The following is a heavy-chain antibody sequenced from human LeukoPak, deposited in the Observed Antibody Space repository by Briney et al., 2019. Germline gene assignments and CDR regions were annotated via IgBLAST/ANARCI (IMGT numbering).Heavy chain of an antibody. CDR3: ARSTTAYYDKVSLSH. Sequence: PSETLSLTCAVYGGSFSGYYWNWIRQSPGKGLEWIGEINHSATTNYNPSLKSRVTISVDTSKSQFSLNLSSVTAADAAVYYCARSTTAYYDKVSLSHWGQGTLVTVSS. V-gene: IGHV4-34*01. J-gene: IGHJ4*02. D-gene: IGHD3-22*01. CDR1: GGSFSGYY. CDR2: INHSATT.